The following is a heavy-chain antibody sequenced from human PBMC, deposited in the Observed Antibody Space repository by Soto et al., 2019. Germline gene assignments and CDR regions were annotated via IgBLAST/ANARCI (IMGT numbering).Heavy chain of an antibody. Sequence: GASVKVSCKVSGYTLTELSMHWVRQAPGKGLEWMGGFDPEDGETIYAQKFQGRVTMTENTSTDTAYMELRSLRSEDTAVYYFATLLRFLEWPTNPQYAYWGQGTLVTVSS. J-gene: IGHJ4*02. D-gene: IGHD3-3*01. CDR3: ATLLRFLEWPTNPQYAY. V-gene: IGHV1-24*01. CDR1: GYTLTELS. CDR2: FDPEDGET.